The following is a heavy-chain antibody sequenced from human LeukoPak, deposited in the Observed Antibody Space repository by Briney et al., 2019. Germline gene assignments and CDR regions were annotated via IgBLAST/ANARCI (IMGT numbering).Heavy chain of an antibody. J-gene: IGHJ4*02. Sequence: SVKVSCKASGYTFTSYYITWVRQAPGQGLEWMGGIIPIFGTANYAQKFQGRVTITADESTSTAYMELSSLRSEDTAVYYCARGNHHYYDSSGYYDTFDYWGQGTLVTVSS. CDR3: ARGNHHYYDSSGYYDTFDY. D-gene: IGHD3-22*01. V-gene: IGHV1-69*13. CDR1: GYTFTSYY. CDR2: IIPIFGTA.